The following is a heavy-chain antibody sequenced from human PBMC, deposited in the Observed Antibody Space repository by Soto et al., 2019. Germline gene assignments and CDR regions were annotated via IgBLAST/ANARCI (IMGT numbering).Heavy chain of an antibody. CDR3: ARGYYYDSSGYYPNY. CDR1: GFTFSNYA. V-gene: IGHV3-30-3*01. CDR2: ISYDGSNK. J-gene: IGHJ4*02. Sequence: TGGSLRLSCAASGFTFSNYAMHWVRQAPGKGLEWVAVISYDGSNKYHADSAKGRFTISRDKSKNTLYLQMNSLRAEDTAVYYCARGYYYDSSGYYPNYWGQGTLVTVSS. D-gene: IGHD3-22*01.